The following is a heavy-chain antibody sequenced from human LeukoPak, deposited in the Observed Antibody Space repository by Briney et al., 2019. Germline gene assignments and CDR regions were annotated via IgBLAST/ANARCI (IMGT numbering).Heavy chain of an antibody. J-gene: IGHJ5*02. CDR2: IHTSWNT. CDR3: ARGDYYDGGGRNWFDP. V-gene: IGHV4-4*07. D-gene: IGHD3-16*01. CDR1: GGSMSSYY. Sequence: SETLSLTCTVSGGSMSSYYWSFIRQPAGKGLEWIGRIHTSWNTYYNPSLKSRVTMSVDTSRNQFSLRLTSVTAADTAVYYCARGDYYDGGGRNWFDPWGQGTLVTVSS.